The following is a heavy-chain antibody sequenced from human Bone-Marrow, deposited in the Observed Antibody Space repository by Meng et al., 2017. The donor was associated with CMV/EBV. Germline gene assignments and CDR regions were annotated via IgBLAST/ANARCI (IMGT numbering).Heavy chain of an antibody. CDR1: GFTFSSYE. V-gene: IGHV3-48*03. J-gene: IGHJ6*02. Sequence: GESLKISCAASGFTFSSYEMNWVRQAPGKGLEWVSYISSSGSTIYYADSVKGRFTISRDNAKNSLYLQMNSLRAEDTAVYYCARVNGAEYYDFWSGYFDDYGMDVWGQGTTVTVPS. CDR3: ARVNGAEYYDFWSGYFDDYGMDV. CDR2: ISSSGSTI. D-gene: IGHD3-3*01.